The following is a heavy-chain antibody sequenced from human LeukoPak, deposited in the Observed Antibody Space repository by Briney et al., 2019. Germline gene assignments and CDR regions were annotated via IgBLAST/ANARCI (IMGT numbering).Heavy chain of an antibody. D-gene: IGHD6-6*01. J-gene: IGHJ5*02. CDR3: AKGPGGSSIP. V-gene: IGHV3-30*18. CDR1: GFTFSSYG. CDR2: ISYDGSNK. Sequence: LTGGSLRLSCAASGFTFSSYGMHWVRQAPGKGQEWVAVISYDGSNKYYADSVKGRFTISRDNSKNTLYLQMNSLRAEDTAVYYCAKGPGGSSIPWGQEPWSPSPQ.